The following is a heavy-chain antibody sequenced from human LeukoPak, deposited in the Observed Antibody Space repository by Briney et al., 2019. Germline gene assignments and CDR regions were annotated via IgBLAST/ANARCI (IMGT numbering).Heavy chain of an antibody. V-gene: IGHV1-18*01. CDR3: ARVWIEMATMGEFDY. CDR1: GYTFTSYG. CDR2: ISAYNGNT. Sequence: ASVKVSCKASGYTFTSYGISWVRQAPGQGLEWMGWISAYNGNTNYAQKLQGRVTMTTDTSTSTAYMELRSLRSDDTAMYYCARVWIEMATMGEFDYWGQGTLVTVSS. J-gene: IGHJ4*02. D-gene: IGHD5-24*01.